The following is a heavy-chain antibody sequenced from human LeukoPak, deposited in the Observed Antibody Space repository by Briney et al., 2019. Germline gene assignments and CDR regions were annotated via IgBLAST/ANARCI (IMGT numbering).Heavy chain of an antibody. CDR2: IYYSGST. CDR1: GGSISSYY. CDR3: ARDLFLGGYCSSTSCYSHGAFDI. Sequence: PSETLSLTCTVSGGSISSYYWSWIRQPPGKGLEWIGYIYYSGSTNYNPSLKSRVTISVDTSKNQFSLKLSSVTAADTAVYYCARDLFLGGYCSSTSCYSHGAFDIWGQGTMVTVSS. J-gene: IGHJ3*02. D-gene: IGHD2-2*01. V-gene: IGHV4-59*01.